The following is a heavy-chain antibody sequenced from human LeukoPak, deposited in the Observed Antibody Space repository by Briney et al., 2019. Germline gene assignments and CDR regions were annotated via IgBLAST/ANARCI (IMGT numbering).Heavy chain of an antibody. CDR3: AKDQYYYGSGSLPFDY. J-gene: IGHJ4*02. CDR1: GFTFSSYG. D-gene: IGHD3-10*01. V-gene: IGHV3-33*06. Sequence: GGSLRLSCAASGFTFSSYGMHWVRQAPGKGLEWVAVIWYDGSNKYYADSVKGRFTISRDNSKNTLHLQMNSLRAEDTAVYYCAKDQYYYGSGSLPFDYWGQGTLVTVSS. CDR2: IWYDGSNK.